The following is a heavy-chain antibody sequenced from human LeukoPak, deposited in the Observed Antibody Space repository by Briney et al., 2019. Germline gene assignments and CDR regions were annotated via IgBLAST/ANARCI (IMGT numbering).Heavy chain of an antibody. V-gene: IGHV3-7*01. CDR1: GFSFSNYW. CDR3: AYHSGWYGAIFDS. Sequence: GGSLRLSCAASGFSFSNYWMDWVRQAPGKGLGWVANIKQDGSEKNYMDSVKGRFTISRDNTKNLLYLQMNSLRAEDTAMYYCAYHSGWYGAIFDSWGQGTLVTVSS. D-gene: IGHD6-19*01. J-gene: IGHJ4*02. CDR2: IKQDGSEK.